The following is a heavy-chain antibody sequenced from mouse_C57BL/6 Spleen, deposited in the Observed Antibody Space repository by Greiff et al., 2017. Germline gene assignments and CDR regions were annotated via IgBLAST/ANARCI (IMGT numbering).Heavy chain of an antibody. Sequence: QVQLQQPGAELVRPGSSVKLSCKASGYTFTSYWMHWVKQRPIQGLEWIGNIDPSDSETHYNQKFKDKATLTVDKSSSTAYMQLSSLTSEDSAVXYCAIYYGSSYWYFDVWGTGTTVTVSS. V-gene: IGHV1-52*01. J-gene: IGHJ1*03. CDR3: AIYYGSSYWYFDV. CDR2: IDPSDSET. D-gene: IGHD1-1*01. CDR1: GYTFTSYW.